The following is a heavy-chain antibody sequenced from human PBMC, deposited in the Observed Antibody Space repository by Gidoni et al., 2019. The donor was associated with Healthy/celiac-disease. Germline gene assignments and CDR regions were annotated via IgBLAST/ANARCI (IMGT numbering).Heavy chain of an antibody. CDR3: VGLTAGSSWESY. CDR2: ISYDGSNK. Sequence: QVQLVESGVGVVQPGRSLRLYCSASVLPFSRYDMHWVRQGPGKGLELVAVISYDGSNKYYADSVKGRFNISRDNSKNTLYLQMNSLRAEDTAGYYCVGLTAGSSWESYWGQGTLVTVSS. D-gene: IGHD6-13*01. V-gene: IGHV3-30*01. J-gene: IGHJ4*02. CDR1: VLPFSRYD.